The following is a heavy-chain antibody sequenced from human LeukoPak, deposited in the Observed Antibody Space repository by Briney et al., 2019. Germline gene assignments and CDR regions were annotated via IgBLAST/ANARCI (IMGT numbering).Heavy chain of an antibody. CDR2: ISSSSSYI. Sequence: GGSLRLSCTASGFTFSSYSMNWVRQAPGKGLEWVSSISSSSSYIYYADSVKGRFTISRDNSKNTLCLQMNSLRAEDTAVYYCAKNPIGPTVWGQGTLVTVSS. D-gene: IGHD1-26*01. V-gene: IGHV3-21*04. CDR1: GFTFSSYS. CDR3: AKNPIGPTV. J-gene: IGHJ4*02.